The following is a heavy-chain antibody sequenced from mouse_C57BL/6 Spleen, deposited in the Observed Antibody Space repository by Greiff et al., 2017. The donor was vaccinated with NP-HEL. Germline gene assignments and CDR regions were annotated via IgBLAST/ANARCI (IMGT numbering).Heavy chain of an antibody. CDR1: GFTFSDYY. CDR2: INYDGSST. V-gene: IGHV5-16*01. J-gene: IGHJ1*03. D-gene: IGHD1-1*01. CDR3: AREPSYYGSSSWYFDV. Sequence: EVMLVESEGGLVQPGSSMKLSCTASGFTFSDYYMAWVRQVPEKGLEWVANINYDGSSTYYLDSLKSRFIISRDNAKNILYLQMSSLKSEDTATYYCAREPSYYGSSSWYFDVWGTGTTVTVSS.